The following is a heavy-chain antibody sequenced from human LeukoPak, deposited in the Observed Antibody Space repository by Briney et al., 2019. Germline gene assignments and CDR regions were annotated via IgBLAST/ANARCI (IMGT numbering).Heavy chain of an antibody. CDR1: GYTFTGYY. CDR2: INPNSGGT. Sequence: ASVTVSCKASGYTFTGYYMHWVRRAPGQGLEWMGWINPNSGGTNYAQKFQGRVTMTRDTSISTAYMELSRLRSDDTAVYYCAGSIAARTYYGMDVWGQGTTVTVSS. D-gene: IGHD6-6*01. V-gene: IGHV1-2*02. CDR3: AGSIAARTYYGMDV. J-gene: IGHJ6*02.